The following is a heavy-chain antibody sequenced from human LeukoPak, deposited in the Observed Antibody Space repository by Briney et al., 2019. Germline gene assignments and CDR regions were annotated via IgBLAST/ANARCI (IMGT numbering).Heavy chain of an antibody. CDR2: INPSGGST. CDR3: ARDRVGQWLVHYSNWFDP. D-gene: IGHD6-19*01. V-gene: IGHV1-46*01. CDR1: GYTFTSYY. Sequence: GASVNVSCKASGYTFTSYYMHWVRQAPGQGLEWMGIINPSGGSTSYAQKFQGRVTMTRDTSTSTVYMELSSLRSEDTAVYYCARDRVGQWLVHYSNWFDPWGQGTLVTVSS. J-gene: IGHJ5*02.